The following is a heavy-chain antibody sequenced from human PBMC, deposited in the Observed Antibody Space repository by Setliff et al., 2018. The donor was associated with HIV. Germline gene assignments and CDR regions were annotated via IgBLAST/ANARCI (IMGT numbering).Heavy chain of an antibody. Sequence: HGESLKISCRASGYTFTNYWIGWVRQMPGRGLEWIGVIYPGGSVTRYSPSFQGQVSISADTSITTAYLQGSSLKASDTAIYYCTRRRRAPGTESLEAYWGQGTLVTVSS. CDR3: TRRRRAPGTESLEAY. J-gene: IGHJ4*02. V-gene: IGHV5-51*01. CDR1: GYTFTNYW. CDR2: IYPGGSVT. D-gene: IGHD1-26*01.